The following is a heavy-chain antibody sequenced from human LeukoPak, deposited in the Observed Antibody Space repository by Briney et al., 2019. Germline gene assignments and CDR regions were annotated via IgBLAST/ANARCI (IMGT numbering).Heavy chain of an antibody. CDR1: GGSFSGYY. CDR2: INHSGST. J-gene: IGHJ5*02. V-gene: IGHV4-34*01. Sequence: SETLSLTCAVYGGSFSGYYWSWIRQPPGKGLEWIGEINHSGSTNYNPSLKSRVTISVDTSKNQFSLKLSSVTAADTAVYYCARAYSGSYFNWFDPWGQGTLVTVSS. D-gene: IGHD1-26*01. CDR3: ARAYSGSYFNWFDP.